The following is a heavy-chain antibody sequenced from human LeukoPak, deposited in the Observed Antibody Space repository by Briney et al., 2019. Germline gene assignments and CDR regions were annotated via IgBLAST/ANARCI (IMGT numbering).Heavy chain of an antibody. V-gene: IGHV3-30-3*01. CDR1: GFTFSSHA. CDR3: ARDHAIVVVPAAPSGAFDI. CDR2: ISYDGSNK. D-gene: IGHD2-2*01. J-gene: IGHJ3*02. Sequence: GGSLRLSCAASGFTFSSHAVHWVRQAPGKGLEWVAVISYDGSNKYYADSVKGRFTISRDNSKNTLYLQMNSLRAEDTAVYYCARDHAIVVVPAAPSGAFDIWGQGTMVTVSS.